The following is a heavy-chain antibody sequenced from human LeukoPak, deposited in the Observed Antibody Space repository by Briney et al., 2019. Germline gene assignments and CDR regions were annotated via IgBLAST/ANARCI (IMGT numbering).Heavy chain of an antibody. CDR3: ARAGGTVTTKRYYFDY. V-gene: IGHV4-34*01. CDR1: GGSFSGYY. Sequence: SETLSLTCAVYGGSFSGYYWSWIRQPPGKGLEWIGEINHSGSTNYNPSLKSRLTISVDTSKNQFSLKLSSVTAADTAVYYCARAGGTVTTKRYYFDYWGQGTLVTVSS. CDR2: INHSGST. J-gene: IGHJ4*02. D-gene: IGHD4-17*01.